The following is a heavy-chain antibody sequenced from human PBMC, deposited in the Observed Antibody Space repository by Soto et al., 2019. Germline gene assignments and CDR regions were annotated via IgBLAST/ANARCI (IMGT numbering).Heavy chain of an antibody. CDR3: TREKVLD. Sequence: EVPLVESGGGLVKPGGSLRLSCAASGFPFRSYSMNWVRQAPGKGLEWVSFIDHTGTYIYYADSVRGRFTISRDNAKNSLFLQMNSLRAEDTAVYYCTREKVLDWGQGTLVTVSS. V-gene: IGHV3-21*01. D-gene: IGHD3-10*01. J-gene: IGHJ4*02. CDR2: IDHTGTYI. CDR1: GFPFRSYS.